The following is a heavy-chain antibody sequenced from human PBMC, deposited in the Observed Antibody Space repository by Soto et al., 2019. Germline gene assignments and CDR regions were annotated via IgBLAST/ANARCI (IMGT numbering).Heavy chain of an antibody. CDR1: GFTFSSYA. J-gene: IGHJ4*02. CDR3: ARDPGYSLEDPHPCFDY. V-gene: IGHV3-30-3*01. CDR2: ISYDGSNK. D-gene: IGHD2-15*01. Sequence: GGSLRLSCAASGFTFSSYAMHWVRQAPGKGLDWVAVISYDGSNKYYADSVKGRFTITRDNSKSKLYLQMNSLRAEVTSGYYCARDPGYSLEDPHPCFDYWGQGTLVTVSS.